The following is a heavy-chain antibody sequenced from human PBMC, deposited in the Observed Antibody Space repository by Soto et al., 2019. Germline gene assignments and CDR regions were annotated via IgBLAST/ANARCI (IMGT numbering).Heavy chain of an antibody. D-gene: IGHD1-26*01. CDR1: GFTFSSYG. V-gene: IGHV3-30*18. CDR3: AKEGGSYFVIPDY. CDR2: ISFDGSDK. Sequence: GGSLRLSCAASGFTFSSYGMHWVRQAPGKGLEWVAVISFDGSDKYYTDSVKGRFAISRDNSKSTLYLQMNSLRGDDTAVYYCAKEGGSYFVIPDYWGQGTLVTVAS. J-gene: IGHJ4*02.